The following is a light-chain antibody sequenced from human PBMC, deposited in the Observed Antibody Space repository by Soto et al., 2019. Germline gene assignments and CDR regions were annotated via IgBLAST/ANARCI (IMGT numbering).Light chain of an antibody. CDR2: DVS. CDR1: SSDVGGYNY. Sequence: QSALTQPRSVSGSPGQSVSISCTGGSSDVGGYNYVSWYQQHPGKAPKLMIYDVSKRPSGVPDRFSGSKSGNTASLTISGRQAEDEADYSCCSYAGSYAFVFGTGTKVTAL. V-gene: IGLV2-11*01. J-gene: IGLJ1*01. CDR3: CSYAGSYAFV.